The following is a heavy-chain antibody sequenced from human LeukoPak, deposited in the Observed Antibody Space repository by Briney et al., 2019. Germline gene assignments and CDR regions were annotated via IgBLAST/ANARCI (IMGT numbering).Heavy chain of an antibody. J-gene: IGHJ4*02. V-gene: IGHV4-61*02. CDR2: IQSSGTT. D-gene: IGHD6-13*01. CDR1: GGSTSSGNYY. Sequence: SQTLSLTCTVSGGSTSSGNYYWSWIRQPAGKGLEWIGRIQSSGTTDYNPSLKSRVSMSVDTSNKQFSLQLISVTAADTAVYYCARLVRLSSNWERSYYFEHWGQGALVTVSS. CDR3: ARLVRLSSNWERSYYFEH.